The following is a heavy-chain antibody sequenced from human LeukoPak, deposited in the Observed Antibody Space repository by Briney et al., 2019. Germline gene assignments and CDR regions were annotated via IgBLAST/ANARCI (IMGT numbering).Heavy chain of an antibody. CDR2: IQYSGNNK. CDR3: ARGTMFPYYFDY. CDR1: GFTFINYG. Sequence: GGSLRLSCAASGFTFINYGMHWVRQAPGKGLEWVAFIQYSGNNKYYADSVKGRFTISRDNSKNTLYLQMNSLRAEDTAVYYCARGTMFPYYFDYWGQGTLVTVSS. D-gene: IGHD3-10*02. V-gene: IGHV3-30*02. J-gene: IGHJ4*02.